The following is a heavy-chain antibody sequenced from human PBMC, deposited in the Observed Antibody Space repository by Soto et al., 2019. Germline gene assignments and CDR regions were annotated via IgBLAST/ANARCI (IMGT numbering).Heavy chain of an antibody. J-gene: IGHJ4*02. V-gene: IGHV1-18*01. Sequence: QVQLVQSGAEVKKPGASVKVSCKASGYTFTSYGISWVRQAPGQGLEWMGWISAYNGNTNYAQKLQGRVTMTTDTSPSTAYMELRSLRSEATAVYYCARQATVTTWDYWGQGTLVTVSS. CDR2: ISAYNGNT. D-gene: IGHD4-17*01. CDR3: ARQATVTTWDY. CDR1: GYTFTSYG.